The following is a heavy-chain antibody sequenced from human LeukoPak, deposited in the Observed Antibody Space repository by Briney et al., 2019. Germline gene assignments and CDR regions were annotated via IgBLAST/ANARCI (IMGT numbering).Heavy chain of an antibody. CDR3: TTGYCSSTSCSY. Sequence: PGGSLRLSCAASGITFSNAWMNWVRQAPGKGLEWVGRIKSKNDGGTTDYAAPVKGRFTISRDDSKGTLYLQMNSLKTEDTAVYYCTTGYCSSTSCSYWGQGTLVTVSS. CDR2: IKSKNDGGTT. D-gene: IGHD2-2*01. CDR1: GITFSNAW. V-gene: IGHV3-15*01. J-gene: IGHJ4*02.